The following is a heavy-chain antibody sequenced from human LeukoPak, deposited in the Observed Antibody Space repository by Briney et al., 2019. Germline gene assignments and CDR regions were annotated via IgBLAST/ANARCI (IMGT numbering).Heavy chain of an antibody. V-gene: IGHV3-23*01. CDR2: ISGSGGST. CDR1: GFTFSSYT. D-gene: IGHD3-22*01. Sequence: GRSLRLSCAASGFTFSSYTMSWVRQAPGKGLEWVSAISGSGGSTYYADSVKGRFTISRDNSKNTLYLQMNSLRAEDTAVYYCARGSSGYYYHYYGMDVWGQGTTVTVSS. J-gene: IGHJ6*02. CDR3: ARGSSGYYYHYYGMDV.